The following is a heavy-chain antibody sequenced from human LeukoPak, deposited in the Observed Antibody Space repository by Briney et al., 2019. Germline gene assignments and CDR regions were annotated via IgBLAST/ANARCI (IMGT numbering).Heavy chain of an antibody. CDR3: AKSLTYYHENSDSI. Sequence: PGGSLRLSCEASGFVVSTNYMTWVRQPPGKGLEWVSVIYKDGRTFYTDPVKGRFTISRDNSKNTVYLQMSSLRVEDTAVYYCAKSLTYYHENSDSIWGQGTLVTVSS. V-gene: IGHV3-53*01. D-gene: IGHD3-22*01. CDR1: GFVVSTNY. CDR2: IYKDGRT. J-gene: IGHJ4*02.